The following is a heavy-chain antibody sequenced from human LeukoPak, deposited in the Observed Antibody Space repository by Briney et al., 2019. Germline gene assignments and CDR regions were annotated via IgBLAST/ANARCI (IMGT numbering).Heavy chain of an antibody. V-gene: IGHV3-30*04. CDR3: ARDPIAVAGTGRYFDY. CDR1: GFTFSSYA. CDR2: XSYDGSNK. D-gene: IGHD6-19*01. J-gene: IGHJ4*02. Sequence: PGGSLRLSCAASGFTFSSYAMHWVRQAPGKGLEXXXXXSYDGSNKYYADSVKGRFTISRDNSKNTLYLQMNSLRAEDTAVYYCARDPIAVAGTGRYFDYWGQGTLVTVSS.